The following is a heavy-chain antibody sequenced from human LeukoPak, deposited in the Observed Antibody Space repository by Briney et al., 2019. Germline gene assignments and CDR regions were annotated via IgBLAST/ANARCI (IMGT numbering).Heavy chain of an antibody. J-gene: IGHJ4*02. CDR3: AKGPLDYYDSSGYYYGIDY. CDR1: GFTFSSYG. Sequence: GGSLRLSCAASGFTFSSYGMHWVRQAPGKGLEWVAVISYDGSNKYYADSVKGRFTISRDNSKNTLYLQMNSLRAEDTAVYYCAKGPLDYYDSSGYYYGIDYWGQGTLVTVSS. V-gene: IGHV3-30*18. CDR2: ISYDGSNK. D-gene: IGHD3-22*01.